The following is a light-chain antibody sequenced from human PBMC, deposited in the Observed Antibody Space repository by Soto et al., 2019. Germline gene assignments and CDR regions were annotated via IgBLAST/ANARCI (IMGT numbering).Light chain of an antibody. CDR3: SSYTLRSTYV. CDR2: EVN. J-gene: IGLJ1*01. V-gene: IGLV2-14*01. CDR1: SSDVGGYNY. Sequence: QSALTQPAAVSGSPGQSITISCTGTSSDVGGYNYVSWYQQHSGKGPKLMIYEVNDRPSGVSNRFSGSKSGNTASLTISGLQTEDEADYYCSSYTLRSTYVFGTGTKLTVL.